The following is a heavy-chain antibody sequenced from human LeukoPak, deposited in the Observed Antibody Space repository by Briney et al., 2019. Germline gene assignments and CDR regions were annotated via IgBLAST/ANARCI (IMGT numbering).Heavy chain of an antibody. CDR3: ARRHLARGLVKGVLYYFDY. CDR2: INHSGST. V-gene: IGHV4-34*01. CDR1: GGSFSGYY. D-gene: IGHD3/OR15-3a*01. J-gene: IGHJ4*02. Sequence: SETLSLTCAVYGGSFSGYYWSWIRQPPGKGLEWIGEINHSGSTNYNPSLKSRVTISVDTSKNQFSLKLSSVTAADTAVYYCARRHLARGLVKGVLYYFDYWGQGTLVTVSS.